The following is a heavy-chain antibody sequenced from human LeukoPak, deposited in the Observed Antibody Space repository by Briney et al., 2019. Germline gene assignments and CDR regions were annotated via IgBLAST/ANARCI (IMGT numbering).Heavy chain of an antibody. CDR2: IYSGGSI. V-gene: IGHV4-39*07. Sequence: SETLSLTCPVSGGSISSSDYYWGWIRQPPGKGLEWIGSIYSGGSIYYNPSLKSRATISLDTSKNQFSLKLSSVTAADTAVYYCARVVGGTVGAFDIWGQGTMVTVSS. CDR3: ARVVGGTVGAFDI. J-gene: IGHJ3*02. D-gene: IGHD1-26*01. CDR1: GGSISSSDYY.